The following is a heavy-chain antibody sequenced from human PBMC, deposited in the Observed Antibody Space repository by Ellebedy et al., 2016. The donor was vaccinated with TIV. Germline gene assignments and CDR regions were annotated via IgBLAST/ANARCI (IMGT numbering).Heavy chain of an antibody. V-gene: IGHV3-30*03. CDR1: GFTFSSNG. CDR2: ISDDGSNT. Sequence: GESLKISCAASGFTFSSNGIHWVRQAPGKGLEWVAVISDDGSNTYYADSVKGRFTISRDNSKNTLYLKMNSLRADDTAVYYCARDWVGAIFDYWGQGTLVTVSS. CDR3: ARDWVGAIFDY. J-gene: IGHJ4*02. D-gene: IGHD1-26*01.